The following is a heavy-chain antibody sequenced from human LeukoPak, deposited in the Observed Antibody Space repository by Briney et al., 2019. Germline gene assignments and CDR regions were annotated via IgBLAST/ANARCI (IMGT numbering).Heavy chain of an antibody. CDR3: ARAGTVIKYYYYGMDV. D-gene: IGHD4-11*01. J-gene: IGHJ6*02. CDR1: EFTFSSYI. V-gene: IGHV3-21*01. CDR2: ISSNSNYI. Sequence: GGSLRLSCAASEFTFSSYIMNWVRLAPGKGLEWVSSISSNSNYIYYADSVKGRFTISRDNAKNSLYLQMNSLRAEDTAVYYCARAGTVIKYYYYGMDVWGQGTTVTVSS.